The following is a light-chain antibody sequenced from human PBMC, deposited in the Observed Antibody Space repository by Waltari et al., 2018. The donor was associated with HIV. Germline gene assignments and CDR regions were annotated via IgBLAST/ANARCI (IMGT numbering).Light chain of an antibody. J-gene: IGKJ1*01. CDR1: QSVSSSH. Sequence: EIILTQSPGTLSLSPGERATLSCRASQSVSSSHLAWYQQKPGQAPRLLIYGASSRATGIPDRFSGSGSGTDFMLTISGLEPEDLAVYYCQQYGGSRWTFGQGTKVEIK. V-gene: IGKV3-20*01. CDR3: QQYGGSRWT. CDR2: GAS.